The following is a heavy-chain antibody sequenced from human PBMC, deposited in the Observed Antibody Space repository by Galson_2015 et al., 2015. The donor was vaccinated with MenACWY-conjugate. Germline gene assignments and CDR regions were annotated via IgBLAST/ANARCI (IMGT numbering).Heavy chain of an antibody. V-gene: IGHV5-51*01. Sequence: QSGAEVTKPGESLTISCKVSGYTFTNDWIAWVRQVPGKGLEWMGLTYPRDSDTRYSPSFQGQVTISADKSINTAYLQWSRLKASDTAMYYLSRCGQAGGSLSYFDDWGQGTLVTVSS. J-gene: IGHJ4*02. CDR3: SRCGQAGGSLSYFDD. CDR2: TYPRDSDT. D-gene: IGHD5-12*01. CDR1: GYTFTNDW.